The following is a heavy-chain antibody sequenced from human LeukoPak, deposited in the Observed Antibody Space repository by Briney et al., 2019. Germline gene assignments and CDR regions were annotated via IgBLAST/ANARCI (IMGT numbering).Heavy chain of an antibody. CDR1: GFTFSNYW. Sequence: GGSLRPSCTASGFTFSNYWMNWVRQAPGKGPEWVAYINRDEGERSYVDSVKGRFSISRDNARNSLYLQMNSLRVDDAVVYYCARGHHGMDVWGQGATVTVSS. J-gene: IGHJ6*02. V-gene: IGHV3-7*03. CDR2: INRDEGER. CDR3: ARGHHGMDV.